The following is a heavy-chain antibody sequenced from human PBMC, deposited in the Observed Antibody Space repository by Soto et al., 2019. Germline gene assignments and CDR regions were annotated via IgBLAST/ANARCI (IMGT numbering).Heavy chain of an antibody. CDR1: GGSIISGGYY. J-gene: IGHJ4*02. V-gene: IGHV4-31*03. D-gene: IGHD3-16*02. Sequence: QVQLQESVPGLVQPSQTLSLSCTVSGGSIISGGYYWIWIRQHPGKGLGWIGSIYYSGTTDYNPSLKSRVTIALDTCRNQFSLEVNSVSAADTAVYYCARVDSRGYTCKYWGQGTLVTVSS. CDR3: ARVDSRGYTCKY. CDR2: IYYSGTT.